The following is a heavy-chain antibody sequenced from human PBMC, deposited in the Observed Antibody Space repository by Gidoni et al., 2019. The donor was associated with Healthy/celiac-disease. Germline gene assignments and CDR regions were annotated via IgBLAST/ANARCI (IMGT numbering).Heavy chain of an antibody. CDR3: AIITMVRGVMVYYGMDV. CDR2: IYYSGST. D-gene: IGHD3-10*01. CDR1: GGSISSSSYY. Sequence: QLQLPESGPGLVKPSETLSLPCTVSGGSISSSSYYWGWIRQPPGKGLEWIGSIYYSGSTYYNPSLKSRVTISVDTSKKQFSLKLISVTAADTAVYYCAIITMVRGVMVYYGMDVWGQGTTVTVSS. V-gene: IGHV4-39*07. J-gene: IGHJ6*02.